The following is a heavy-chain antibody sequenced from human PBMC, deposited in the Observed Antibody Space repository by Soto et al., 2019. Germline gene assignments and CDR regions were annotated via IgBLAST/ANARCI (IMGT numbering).Heavy chain of an antibody. Sequence: GSLRLSCAASGFTFSNAWMNWVRQAPGKGLEWVGRIKSKTDGGATDYAAPVKGRFTISRDDSKNTLYLQMNSLKTEDTAVYYCTTQDYYGSDPGVFGMDVWGQGTTITSP. CDR2: IKSKTDGGAT. CDR3: TTQDYYGSDPGVFGMDV. J-gene: IGHJ6*02. D-gene: IGHD3-10*01. V-gene: IGHV3-15*07. CDR1: GFTFSNAW.